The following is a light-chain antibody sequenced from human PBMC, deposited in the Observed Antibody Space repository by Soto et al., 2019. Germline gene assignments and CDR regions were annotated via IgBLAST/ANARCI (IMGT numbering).Light chain of an antibody. CDR1: QTISSW. V-gene: IGKV1-5*03. CDR2: RAS. J-gene: IGKJ1*01. CDR3: QQYSRCST. Sequence: IQVTQSLSTLSASVGDRVTITCRASQTISSWLAWYQQKPGMAPKLLIYRASTLQSGVPSRFSGSGSGTEIPLTISSLQPDDFATYYCQQYSRCSTFGQGTKVELK.